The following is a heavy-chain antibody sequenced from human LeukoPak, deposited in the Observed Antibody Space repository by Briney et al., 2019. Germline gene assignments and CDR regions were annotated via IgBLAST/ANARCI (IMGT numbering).Heavy chain of an antibody. CDR2: IYYSGST. J-gene: IGHJ4*02. CDR1: GGSISSYY. CDR3: ARHVDTMVRGAHFDY. V-gene: IGHV4-59*05. D-gene: IGHD3-10*01. Sequence: SETLSLTCTVSGGSISSYYWSWIRQPPGKGLEWIGSIYYSGSTYYNPSLKSRVTISVDTSKNQFSLKLSSVTAADTAVYYCARHVDTMVRGAHFDYWGQGTLVTVSS.